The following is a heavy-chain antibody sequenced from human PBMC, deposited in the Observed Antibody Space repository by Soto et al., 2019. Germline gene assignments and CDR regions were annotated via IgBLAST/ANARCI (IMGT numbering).Heavy chain of an antibody. Sequence: GGSLRLSCAASGFTFRSFTMNWVCKAPGKGLEWVSTISSNSAYIYYTDALRCRFTISRDNAKNSLQLQMNSLRAEDTAVYYCTRDASRDSSARGWFDPWGPGTLVTVSS. CDR1: GFTFRSFT. CDR3: TRDASRDSSARGWFDP. V-gene: IGHV3-21*01. CDR2: ISSNSAYI. J-gene: IGHJ5*02. D-gene: IGHD6-13*01.